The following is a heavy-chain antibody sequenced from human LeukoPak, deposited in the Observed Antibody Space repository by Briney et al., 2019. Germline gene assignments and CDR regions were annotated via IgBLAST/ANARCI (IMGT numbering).Heavy chain of an antibody. J-gene: IGHJ4*02. CDR3: ARAGGTQLWLRGTLDY. D-gene: IGHD5-18*01. CDR1: GGSISSGGYY. CDR2: IYYSGST. Sequence: SETLSLTCTVSGGSISSGGYYWSWIRQHPGKGLEWSGYIYYSGSTYYNPSLKSRVTISVDTSKNQFSLKLSSVTAADTAVYYCARAGGTQLWLRGTLDYWGQGTLVTVSS. V-gene: IGHV4-31*03.